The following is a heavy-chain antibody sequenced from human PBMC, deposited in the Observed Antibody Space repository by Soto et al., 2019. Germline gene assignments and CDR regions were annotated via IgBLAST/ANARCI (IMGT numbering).Heavy chain of an antibody. V-gene: IGHV1-58*01. CDR3: EAANTGIVPLYGLDV. CDR1: GFTFTSSS. D-gene: IGHD2-2*01. CDR2: IVVGSGNT. Sequence: SLNVSFKAAGFTFTSSSVQWVRQARGQRRELIGWIVVGSGNTNYAHQFQERVTITRDMSTSTAYMELSRLRSEDTAVYYCEAANTGIVPLYGLDVWGQGTTVTVSS. J-gene: IGHJ6*02.